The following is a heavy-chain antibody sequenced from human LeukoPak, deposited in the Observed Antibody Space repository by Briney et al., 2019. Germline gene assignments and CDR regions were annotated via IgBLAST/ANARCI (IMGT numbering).Heavy chain of an antibody. CDR2: IYHSGST. CDR3: AGLVAATPIHAFDI. J-gene: IGHJ3*02. CDR1: GYSISSGYY. Sequence: SETLSLTCAVSGYSISSGYYWGWIRQPPGKGLEWIGSIYHSGSTYYNSSLKSRVTISVDTSKNQFSLKLSSVTAADTAVYYCAGLVAATPIHAFDIWGQGTMVTVSS. V-gene: IGHV4-38-2*01. D-gene: IGHD2-15*01.